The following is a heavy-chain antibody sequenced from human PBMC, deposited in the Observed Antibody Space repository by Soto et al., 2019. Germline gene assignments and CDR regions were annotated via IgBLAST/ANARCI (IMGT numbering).Heavy chain of an antibody. V-gene: IGHV3-23*01. CDR1: GFTFSSYA. J-gene: IGHJ3*02. Sequence: LRLSCAASGFTFSSYAMSWVRQAPGKGLEWVSGISDSGRNTYYADSVRGRFTISRDNSENTLYLQMNSLRAEDTAVYYCAKDRQMILVVDAFDMWGQGTMVTVS. CDR3: AKDRQMILVVDAFDM. CDR2: ISDSGRNT. D-gene: IGHD3-22*01.